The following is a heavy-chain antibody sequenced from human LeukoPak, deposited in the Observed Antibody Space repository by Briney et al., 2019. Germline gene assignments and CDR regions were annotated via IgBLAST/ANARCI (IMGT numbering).Heavy chain of an antibody. CDR1: GYTFTVYY. J-gene: IGHJ4*02. V-gene: IGHV1-2*02. CDR3: ARDLRGVRGPPTLLGY. CDR2: INPNSGGT. Sequence: GASVKVSCKASGYTFTVYYMHWVRQAPGQGLEWMGWINPNSGGTNYAQKFQGRVTMTRDTSISTAYMELSRLRSDDTAVYYCARDLRGVRGPPTLLGYWGQGTLVTVSS. D-gene: IGHD3-10*01.